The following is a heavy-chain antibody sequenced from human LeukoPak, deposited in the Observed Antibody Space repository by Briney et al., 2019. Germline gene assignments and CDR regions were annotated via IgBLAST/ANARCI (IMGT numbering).Heavy chain of an antibody. Sequence: ASVKVSCKASGYNFISYAMNWVRQAPGQGLEWMGWINTNTGNPTYAQGFTGQFVFSLDTSVNTTYLQISSLKAEDTAVYYCARDGYDILTGYYYSAFDLWGQGTMVTVSS. CDR1: GYNFISYA. V-gene: IGHV7-4-1*02. D-gene: IGHD3-9*01. CDR3: ARDGYDILTGYYYSAFDL. CDR2: INTNTGNP. J-gene: IGHJ3*01.